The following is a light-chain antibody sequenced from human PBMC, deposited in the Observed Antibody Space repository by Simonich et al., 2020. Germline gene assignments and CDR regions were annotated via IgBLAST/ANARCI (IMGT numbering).Light chain of an antibody. J-gene: IGKJ3*01. CDR2: KAF. CDR3: QQYNSYSPSYT. Sequence: DIQMTQSPSTLSASVGDRVTITCRASQSISSWLAWYQQKPGKAPKLLIYKAFSLESGVPSRVSGSGSGTEFTLTISSLQPDDFATYYCQQYNSYSPSYTFGPGTKVDIK. V-gene: IGKV1-5*03. CDR1: QSISSW.